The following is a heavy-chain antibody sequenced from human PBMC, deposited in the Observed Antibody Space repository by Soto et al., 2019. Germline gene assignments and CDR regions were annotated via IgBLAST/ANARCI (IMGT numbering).Heavy chain of an antibody. V-gene: IGHV4-30-4*01. D-gene: IGHD1-1*01. J-gene: IGHJ1*01. CDR3: ARERDREGNRPFHP. Sequence: ILSLTFAVCRGSISSGDYYWSWIRQPPGKGLEWIGSIYYTGSTYYKPSLKSRVAISVDTSKNQFSLKMRSVTAADTAIYYCARERDREGNRPFHPWGQGTLVTVSS. CDR1: RGSISSGDYY. CDR2: IYYTGST.